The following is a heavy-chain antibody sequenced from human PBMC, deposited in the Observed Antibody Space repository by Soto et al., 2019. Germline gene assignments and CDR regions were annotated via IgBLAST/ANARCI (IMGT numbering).Heavy chain of an antibody. CDR1: GGSISTYY. J-gene: IGHJ6*02. CDR3: ASDRSSGWDQGYGMDV. V-gene: IGHV4-59*01. CDR2: IYYSGST. D-gene: IGHD6-19*01. Sequence: SETLSLTCTVSGGSISTYYWIWIRRPPGKGLEWIGYIYYSGSTSYNPSLKSRVTISVDTSKNQFSLKLRSVTAADTAVYYCASDRSSGWDQGYGMDVWGQGTTVTVSS.